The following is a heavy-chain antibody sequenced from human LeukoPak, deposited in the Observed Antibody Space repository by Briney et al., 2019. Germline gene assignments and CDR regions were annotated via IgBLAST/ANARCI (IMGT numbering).Heavy chain of an antibody. CDR1: GFTFSRYA. Sequence: PGGSLRLSCAASGFTFSRYATRWVRQAPGKGLEWVSGISGSGGSTYYADSVKGRFTISRDNSKNTLYLQMNSLRAEDTAVYYCATETGYSGYDYGDYWGQGTLVTVSS. CDR2: ISGSGGST. J-gene: IGHJ4*02. V-gene: IGHV3-23*01. CDR3: ATETGYSGYDYGDY. D-gene: IGHD5-12*01.